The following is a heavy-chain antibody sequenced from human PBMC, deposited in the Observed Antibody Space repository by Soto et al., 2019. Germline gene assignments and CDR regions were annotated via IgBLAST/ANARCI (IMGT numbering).Heavy chain of an antibody. CDR2: VYPGDSDT. J-gene: IGHJ6*02. Sequence: PGESLKISCKGSGYSFTSYWIGWVRQMPGKGLEWMGIVYPGDSDTRYSPSFQGQVTISADKSISTAYLQWSSLKASDTAMYYCARQSGVGEDYYYGMDVWGQGTTVTVSS. CDR1: GYSFTSYW. CDR3: ARQSGVGEDYYYGMDV. V-gene: IGHV5-51*01.